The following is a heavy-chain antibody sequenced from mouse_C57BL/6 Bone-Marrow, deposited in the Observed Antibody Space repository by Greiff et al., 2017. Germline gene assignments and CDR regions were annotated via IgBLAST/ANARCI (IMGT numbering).Heavy chain of an antibody. Sequence: EVKVVESGGDLVKPGGSLKLSCAASGFTFSSYGMSWVRQTPDKRLEWVATISSGGSYTYYPDSVKGRFTISRDNAKHTLYLQMSSLKSEDTAMYYCARPTVYYAMDYWGQGTSVTVSS. J-gene: IGHJ4*01. CDR3: ARPTVYYAMDY. CDR2: ISSGGSYT. V-gene: IGHV5-6*01. D-gene: IGHD1-1*01. CDR1: GFTFSSYG.